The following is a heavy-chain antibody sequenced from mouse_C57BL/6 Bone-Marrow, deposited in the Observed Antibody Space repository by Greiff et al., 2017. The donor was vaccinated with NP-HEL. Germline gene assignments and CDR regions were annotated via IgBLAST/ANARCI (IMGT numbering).Heavy chain of an antibody. CDR1: GFTFSDYY. J-gene: IGHJ4*01. Sequence: EVKLVESGGGLVQPGGSLKLSCAASGFTFSDYYMYWVRQTPEKRLEWVAYISNGGGSTYYPDTVKGRFTISRDNAKNTLYLQMSRLKSEDTAMYYCARPGDYDVGRLMAPYAMDYWGQGTSVTVSS. D-gene: IGHD2-4*01. V-gene: IGHV5-12*01. CDR2: ISNGGGST. CDR3: ARPGDYDVGRLMAPYAMDY.